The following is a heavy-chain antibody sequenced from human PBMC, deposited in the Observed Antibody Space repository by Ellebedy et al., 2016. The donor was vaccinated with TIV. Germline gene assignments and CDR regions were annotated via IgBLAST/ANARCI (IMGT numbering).Heavy chain of an antibody. Sequence: GESLKISCAASGFTFSSYAMSWVRQAPGKGLEWVSTISNTGSRTYYADSVEGRFIISRDNSKNTLNLQLSSLRSEDTAVYYCAKETTELTATTLYWGQGTLVTVSS. CDR3: AKETTELTATTLY. J-gene: IGHJ4*02. D-gene: IGHD1-1*01. CDR2: ISNTGSRT. CDR1: GFTFSSYA. V-gene: IGHV3-23*01.